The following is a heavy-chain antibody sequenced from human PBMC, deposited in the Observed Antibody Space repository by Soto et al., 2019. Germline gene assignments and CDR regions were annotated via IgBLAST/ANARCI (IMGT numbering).Heavy chain of an antibody. Sequence: SETLCLTCTVSGGSISSISYYWDWIRQPPGKGLEWIGSIYYRGSTYYNPSLQSRVTISIDTSKNQFSLKLSSVTAADTAVYYCARRPYYYDSPGHPRWGQGILVTVSS. D-gene: IGHD3-22*01. J-gene: IGHJ4*02. CDR3: ARRPYYYDSPGHPR. CDR2: IYYRGST. CDR1: GGSISSISYY. V-gene: IGHV4-39*01.